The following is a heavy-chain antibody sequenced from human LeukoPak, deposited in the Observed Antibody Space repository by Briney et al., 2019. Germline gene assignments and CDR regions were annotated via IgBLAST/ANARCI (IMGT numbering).Heavy chain of an antibody. CDR3: ARDQRYYDSSGYPEDGFDV. D-gene: IGHD3-22*01. CDR1: GASINSSNW. J-gene: IGHJ3*01. V-gene: IGHV4-4*02. CDR2: IYHSGST. Sequence: SSETLSLTCAVSGASINSSNWWSWVRQSPGKGLEWIGEIYHSGSTNYNPSLKSRVTISVDKSKNQFSLKVTSVTAADTAMYYCARDQRYYDSSGYPEDGFDVWGQGTMVTVSS.